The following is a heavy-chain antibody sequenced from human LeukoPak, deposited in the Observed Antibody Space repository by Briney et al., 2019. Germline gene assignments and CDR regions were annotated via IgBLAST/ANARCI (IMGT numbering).Heavy chain of an antibody. CDR1: GGSISSYY. D-gene: IGHD2-2*01. V-gene: IGHV4-59*06. J-gene: IGHJ3*02. CDR3: ARFYCSSTSCLAGAFDI. Sequence: SETLSLTCTVSGGSISSYYWSWIRQPPGKGLEWIGYIYYSGSTYYNPSLKSRVTISVDTSKNQFSLKLSSVTAADTAVYYCARFYCSSTSCLAGAFDIWGQGTMVTVSS. CDR2: IYYSGST.